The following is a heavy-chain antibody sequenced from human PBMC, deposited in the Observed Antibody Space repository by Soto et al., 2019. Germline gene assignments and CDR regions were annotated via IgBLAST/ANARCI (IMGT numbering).Heavy chain of an antibody. CDR1: GGSFSGYT. D-gene: IGHD3-16*01. CDR2: INHSGTT. Sequence: QVQLQQWGAGLLKPSETLSLTCAVYGGSFSGYTWIWIRQPPGKGLEWIGEINHSGTTNHNPYLKRRVIISVDTSKKQFSLRLTSVTAADTAVYYCARGSDYTSSFAYWGQGTLVTVSS. J-gene: IGHJ4*02. V-gene: IGHV4-34*01. CDR3: ARGSDYTSSFAY.